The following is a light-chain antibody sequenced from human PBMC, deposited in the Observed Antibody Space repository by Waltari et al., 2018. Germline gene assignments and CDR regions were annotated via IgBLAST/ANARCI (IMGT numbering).Light chain of an antibody. CDR1: SSNIGANYH. CDR3: QSYDRSLSGVV. V-gene: IGLV1-40*01. CDR2: GNS. Sequence: QSVLTQPPSVSGAPGQRVTLSCTGSSSNIGANYHVHWSQQLPRTAPKLLIYGNSKRPSGVPDRFSGSKSGTSASLAITGLQAEDEADYYCQSYDRSLSGVVFGGGTKLTVL. J-gene: IGLJ2*01.